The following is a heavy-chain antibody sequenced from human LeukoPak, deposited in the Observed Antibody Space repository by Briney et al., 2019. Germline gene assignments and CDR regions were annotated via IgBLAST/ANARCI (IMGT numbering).Heavy chain of an antibody. CDR3: PRGDIVVVQAGIVDY. D-gene: IGHD2-2*01. Sequence: GGSLRLSCAASGFTFSSYWMHWVRQAPGKGLVWVSRINSAGSSTSYADSVKGRFTIPRDNAKNPPYLQLNSLRAEEKCVNYCPRGDIVVVQAGIVDYWGQGTLVTVSS. V-gene: IGHV3-74*01. CDR1: GFTFSSYW. CDR2: INSAGSST. J-gene: IGHJ4*02.